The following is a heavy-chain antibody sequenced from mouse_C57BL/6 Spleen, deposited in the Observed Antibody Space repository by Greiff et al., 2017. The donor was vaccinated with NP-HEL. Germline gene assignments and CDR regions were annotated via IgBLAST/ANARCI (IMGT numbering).Heavy chain of an antibody. CDR3: ARRRDYSNYYWYFDV. J-gene: IGHJ1*03. V-gene: IGHV1-82*01. D-gene: IGHD2-5*01. CDR1: GYAFSSSW. CDR2: IYPGDGDT. Sequence: QVQLQQSGPELVKPGASVKISCKASGYAFSSSWMNWVKQRPGKGLEWIGRIYPGDGDTSYNGKFKGKATLTADKSSSTAYMQLSSLTSEDSAVYFCARRRDYSNYYWYFDVWGTGTTVTVSS.